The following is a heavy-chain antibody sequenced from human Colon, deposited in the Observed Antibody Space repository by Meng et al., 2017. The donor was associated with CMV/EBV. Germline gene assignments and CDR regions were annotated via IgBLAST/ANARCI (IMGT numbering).Heavy chain of an antibody. Sequence: GESLKISCAASGFTFSAYPIHWVRQAPGKGLEWLPIISHDGTKKYYAESVKGRFTISRDNSQNTVTVQMNNLRGDDTAIYYCARASNSSFDPWGQGTLVTVSS. CDR3: ARASNSSFDP. CDR1: GFTFSAYP. J-gene: IGHJ5*02. CDR2: ISHDGTKK. V-gene: IGHV3-30*04. D-gene: IGHD4-11*01.